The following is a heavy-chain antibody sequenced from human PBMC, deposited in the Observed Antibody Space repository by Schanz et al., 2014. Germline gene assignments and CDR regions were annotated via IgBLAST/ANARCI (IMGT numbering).Heavy chain of an antibody. Sequence: EVQLVKSGGGLVKPGGSLRLSCAASGFTFSSYSMNWVRQAPGKGLEWVSSITSTSRYIYYADSLKGRFTISRDNAKNSVYLQMNSLRAEDTAEYYCAREIPAGGHFDYWGQGTLVTVSS. CDR2: ITSTSRYI. CDR3: AREIPAGGHFDY. D-gene: IGHD2-15*01. CDR1: GFTFSSYS. V-gene: IGHV3-21*01. J-gene: IGHJ4*02.